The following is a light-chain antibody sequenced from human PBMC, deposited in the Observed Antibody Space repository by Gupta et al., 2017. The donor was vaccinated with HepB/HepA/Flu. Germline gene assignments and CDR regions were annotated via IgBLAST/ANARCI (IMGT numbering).Light chain of an antibody. CDR2: QDS. J-gene: IGLJ2*01. V-gene: IGLV3-1*01. CDR3: QAWDSSKVV. Sequence: SYELTQPPSVSVSPGQTASITCSGDKLADKYACWYQQKPGQSPVLVIYQDSKRPSGIPERFSGSNSGNTATLTISGTQAMDEADYYCQAWDSSKVVFGGGTKLTVL. CDR1: KLADKY.